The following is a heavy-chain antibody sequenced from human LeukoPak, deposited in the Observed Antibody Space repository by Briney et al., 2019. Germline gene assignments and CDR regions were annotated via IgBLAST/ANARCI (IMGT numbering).Heavy chain of an antibody. J-gene: IGHJ4*02. CDR3: ARVPDDPWSGYFFDC. D-gene: IGHD3-3*01. CDR2: INTGSTTI. Sequence: LPGGSLRLSCAASGFHFSTYGMNWVRQAPGKGLEWVSYINTGSTTIHHADSVKGRFTISRDNTRNSLFLQMNSLRVEDTAVYFCARVPDDPWSGYFFDCWGQGTLVTVSS. CDR1: GFHFSTYG. V-gene: IGHV3-48*01.